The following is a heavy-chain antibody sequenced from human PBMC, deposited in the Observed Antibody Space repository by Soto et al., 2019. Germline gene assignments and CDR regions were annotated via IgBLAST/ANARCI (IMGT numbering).Heavy chain of an antibody. CDR3: TYSSSWYNYYYGMDV. CDR2: INHSGST. D-gene: IGHD6-13*01. J-gene: IGHJ6*02. V-gene: IGHV4-34*01. CDR1: GGSFSGYY. Sequence: PSETLSLTCAVYGGSFSGYYWRWIRQPPGKGLEWIGEINHSGSTNYNPSLKSRVTISVDTSKNQFSLKLSSVTAADTAVYYCTYSSSWYNYYYGMDVWGQGTTVTVSS.